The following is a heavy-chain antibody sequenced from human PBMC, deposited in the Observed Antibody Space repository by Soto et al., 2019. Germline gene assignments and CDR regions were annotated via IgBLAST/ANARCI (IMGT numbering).Heavy chain of an antibody. V-gene: IGHV3-48*02. CDR3: ARVHYDILTGYSSFSFDY. J-gene: IGHJ4*02. CDR1: GFTFSSYS. Sequence: EVQLVESGGGLVQPGGSLRLSCAASGFTFSSYSMSWVRQAPGKGLEWVSYISSSSSTIYYADSVKGRFTISRDNAKNSLYLQMNSLRDEDTAVYYCARVHYDILTGYSSFSFDYWGQGTLVTVSS. D-gene: IGHD3-9*01. CDR2: ISSSSSTI.